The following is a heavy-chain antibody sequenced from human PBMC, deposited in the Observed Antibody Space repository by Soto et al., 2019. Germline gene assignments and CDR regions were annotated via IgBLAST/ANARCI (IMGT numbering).Heavy chain of an antibody. D-gene: IGHD5-18*01. J-gene: IGHJ6*02. V-gene: IGHV1-18*01. Sequence: ASVKASCKAPGYTFTSHDISWVRQAPGQGLEWMGRISAYNGNTKYAQKCRGRVTMTTDTSTSTVYMELRNLRSDDTAVYYCARCIQQDYYYGMDVWGQGTTVTVSS. CDR1: GYTFTSHD. CDR2: ISAYNGNT. CDR3: ARCIQQDYYYGMDV.